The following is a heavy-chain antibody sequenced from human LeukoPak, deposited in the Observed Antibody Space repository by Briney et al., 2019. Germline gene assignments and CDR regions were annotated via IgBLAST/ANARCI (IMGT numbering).Heavy chain of an antibody. CDR3: ARGRPPPYGSGSYCDY. CDR1: GGSFSGYY. D-gene: IGHD3-10*01. V-gene: IGHV4-34*01. J-gene: IGHJ4*02. Sequence: SETLSRTCAVYGGSFSGYYWSWIRQPPGKGLEWIGEINHSGSTNYNPSLKSRVTISVDTSKNQFSLKLSSVTAADTAVYYCARGRPPPYGSGSYCDYWGQGTLVTVSS. CDR2: INHSGST.